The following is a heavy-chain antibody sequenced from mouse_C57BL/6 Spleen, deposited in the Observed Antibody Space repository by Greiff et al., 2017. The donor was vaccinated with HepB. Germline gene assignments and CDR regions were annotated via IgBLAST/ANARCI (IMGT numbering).Heavy chain of an antibody. D-gene: IGHD4-1*01. CDR2: IYPGSGNT. CDR3: ARSGTGYAMDY. CDR1: GYSFTSYY. Sequence: QVQLQQSGPELVKPGASVKISCKASGYSFTSYYIHWVKQRPGQGLEWIGWIYPGSGNTKYNEKFKGKATLTADTSSSTAYMQLSSLTSEDSAVYYCARSGTGYAMDYWGQGTSVTVSS. J-gene: IGHJ4*01. V-gene: IGHV1-66*01.